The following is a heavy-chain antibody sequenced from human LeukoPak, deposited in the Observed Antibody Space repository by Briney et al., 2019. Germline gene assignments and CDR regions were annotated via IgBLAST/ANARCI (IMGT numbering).Heavy chain of an antibody. Sequence: LGGSLRLSCAASGFTFSDYYMSWIRQAPGKGLEWVAYITSSGDDIYYADSVKGRFTISRDNAKNALFLRMSSLRVEDTATYYCASDIVATSGGFWGQGTLVSVSS. CDR2: ITSSGDDI. CDR1: GFTFSDYY. J-gene: IGHJ4*02. D-gene: IGHD5-12*01. V-gene: IGHV3-11*01. CDR3: ASDIVATSGGF.